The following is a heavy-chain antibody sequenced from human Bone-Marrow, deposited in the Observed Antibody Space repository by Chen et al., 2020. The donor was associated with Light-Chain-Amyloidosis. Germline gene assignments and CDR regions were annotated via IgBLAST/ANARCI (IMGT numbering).Heavy chain of an antibody. V-gene: IGHV3-30*18. J-gene: IGHJ6*03. D-gene: IGHD6-13*01. CDR1: GFTFSSYG. Sequence: QVQLVESAGGVVQPGRSLRLSCAASGFTFSSYGMHWVRQAPGKGLEWVAVISYDGSNKYYADSVKGRFTISRDNSKNTLYLQMNSLRAEDTAVYYCAKGGSSWYEDYYYMDVWGKGTTVTVSS. CDR3: AKGGSSWYEDYYYMDV. CDR2: ISYDGSNK.